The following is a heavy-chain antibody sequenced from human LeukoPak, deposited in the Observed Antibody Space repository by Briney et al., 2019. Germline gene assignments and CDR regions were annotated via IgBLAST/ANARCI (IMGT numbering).Heavy chain of an antibody. J-gene: IGHJ3*02. CDR2: IYPGDSDT. Sequence: GESLKITCKASGYRFTSYWIGWVRQMPGKGLEWMGIIYPGDSDTRYSPSFQGQVTISADKSISTAYLQWSSLKASDTAMYYCARPEEHGDYVHDAFDIWGQGTMVTVSS. CDR1: GYRFTSYW. D-gene: IGHD4-17*01. V-gene: IGHV5-51*01. CDR3: ARPEEHGDYVHDAFDI.